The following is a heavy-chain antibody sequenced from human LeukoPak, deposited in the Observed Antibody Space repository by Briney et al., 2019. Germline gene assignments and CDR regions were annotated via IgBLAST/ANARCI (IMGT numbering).Heavy chain of an antibody. CDR1: VFTFSSYS. CDR3: ARGLGTVTTFVDY. V-gene: IGHV3-21*01. J-gene: IGHJ4*02. CDR2: ISSSSRYI. D-gene: IGHD4-17*01. Sequence: GGSLRLSCAASVFTFSSYSMNWVRQAPGKGLEWVSSISSSSRYIYYADSVKGRFNISRDNDRNSLYLQMNSLRAEDTAVYYCARGLGTVTTFVDYWGQGTLVTVSS.